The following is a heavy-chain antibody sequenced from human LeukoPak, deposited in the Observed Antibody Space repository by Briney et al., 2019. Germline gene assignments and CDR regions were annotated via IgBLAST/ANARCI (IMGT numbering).Heavy chain of an antibody. D-gene: IGHD4-23*01. V-gene: IGHV5-51*01. Sequence: GESLKISCKGSGYSFTSYWIGWVRQMPGKGLERMGIIYPGDSDTRYSPSFQGQVTISADKSISTAYLQWSSLKASDTAMYYCASSDYDYGGNFDYWGQGTLVTVSS. CDR2: IYPGDSDT. CDR1: GYSFTSYW. CDR3: ASSDYDYGGNFDY. J-gene: IGHJ4*02.